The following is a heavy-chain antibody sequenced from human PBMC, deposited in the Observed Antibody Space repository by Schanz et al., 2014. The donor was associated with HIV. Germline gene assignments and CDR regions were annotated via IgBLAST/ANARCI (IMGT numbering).Heavy chain of an antibody. CDR1: GLTFSTYA. CDR2: MRGSDDST. V-gene: IGHV3-23*04. D-gene: IGHD6-19*01. J-gene: IGHJ4*02. CDR3: AKTSYGWYFDY. Sequence: EVQLVESGGGLVQPGGSLRLSCAASGLTFSTYAMSWVRQAPGKGLEWVSGMRGSDDSTFYADSVKGRFTISRDNSKNTLYFQMNSLRAEDTAIYYCAKTSYGWYFDYWGQGTLVTVSS.